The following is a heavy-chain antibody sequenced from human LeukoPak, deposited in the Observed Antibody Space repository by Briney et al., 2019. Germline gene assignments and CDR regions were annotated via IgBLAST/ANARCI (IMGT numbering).Heavy chain of an antibody. CDR1: GFDFSNVW. CDR3: ERDGQRPLSATRQYFYAFYMDV. J-gene: IGHJ6*03. V-gene: IGHV3-74*01. D-gene: IGHD2-2*01. Sequence: GGSLRLSCATSGFDFSNVWMHWVRQVPGKGLVWVSRISAEGGITNYADSVKGRLTISRDNAKNTLYLHMNRLRAENTAVSYCERDGQRPLSATRQYFYAFYMDVWGKGTAVTVSS. CDR2: ISAEGGIT.